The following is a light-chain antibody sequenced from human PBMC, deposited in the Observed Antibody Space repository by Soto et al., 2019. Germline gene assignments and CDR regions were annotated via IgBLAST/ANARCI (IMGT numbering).Light chain of an antibody. Sequence: DIQMTQSPSSVSASVGDRVTITCRASQDASNWLAWYQQKLGTAPKLLIYGASNLHSGVPSRFSGSGYGTDFTLTITRLQPEDFATYYCQQTCSFPYTFGQGTRLEIK. CDR3: QQTCSFPYT. CDR2: GAS. V-gene: IGKV1-12*02. J-gene: IGKJ2*01. CDR1: QDASNW.